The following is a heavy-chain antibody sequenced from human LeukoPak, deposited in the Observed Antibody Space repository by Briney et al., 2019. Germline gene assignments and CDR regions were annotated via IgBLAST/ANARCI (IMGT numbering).Heavy chain of an antibody. D-gene: IGHD3-10*01. V-gene: IGHV3-23*01. Sequence: GGSLRLSCTASGFTFSSYGMCWGRLAQRPGLEWVSAISGSGGGTNYSDSVQERFAISRVNSNNTLYLQISSIRAENTAVYYCARILRITMVRGVPQPFDYWGQGTLVTVSS. J-gene: IGHJ4*02. CDR2: ISGSGGGT. CDR1: GFTFSSYG. CDR3: ARILRITMVRGVPQPFDY.